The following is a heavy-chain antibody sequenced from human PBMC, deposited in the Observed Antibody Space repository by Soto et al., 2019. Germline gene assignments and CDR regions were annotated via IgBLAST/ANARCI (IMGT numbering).Heavy chain of an antibody. D-gene: IGHD1-26*01. J-gene: IGHJ6*02. CDR2: IIPIFGTA. CDR3: ASGELPGHYYYYGMDV. V-gene: IGHV1-69*13. Sequence: ASVKVSCKASGGTFSSYAISWVRQAPGQGLEWMGGIIPIFGTANYAQKFQGRVTITADESTSTAYMELSSLRSEDTAVYYCASGELPGHYYYYGMDVWGQGTTVTVSS. CDR1: GGTFSSYA.